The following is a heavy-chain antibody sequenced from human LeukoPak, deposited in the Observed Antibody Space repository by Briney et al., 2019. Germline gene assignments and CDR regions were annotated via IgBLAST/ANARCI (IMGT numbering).Heavy chain of an antibody. CDR3: ASVSYDSSGYYF. CDR2: ISGSGGST. J-gene: IGHJ4*02. V-gene: IGHV3-23*01. Sequence: GGSLRLSCAASGFTFSSYGMSWVRQAPGKGLEWVSAISGSGGSTYYADSVKGRFTISRDNAKNSLYLQMNSLRAEDTAVYYCASVSYDSSGYYFWGQGTLVTVSS. D-gene: IGHD3-22*01. CDR1: GFTFSSYG.